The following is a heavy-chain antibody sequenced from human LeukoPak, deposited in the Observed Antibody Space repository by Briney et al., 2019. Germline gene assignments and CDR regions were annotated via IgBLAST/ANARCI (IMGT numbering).Heavy chain of an antibody. CDR2: ISAYNGNT. V-gene: IGHV1-18*01. CDR3: ARAPKTYSGNYFAN. CDR1: GYTFTSYG. D-gene: IGHD1-26*01. Sequence: GASVKVSCKASGYTFTSYGISWVRQAPGQGLEWMGWISAYNGNTNYAQKLQDRVTMTTDTSTSTAYMELRSLRSDDTAVYYCARAPKTYSGNYFANWGQGTLVTVSS. J-gene: IGHJ4*02.